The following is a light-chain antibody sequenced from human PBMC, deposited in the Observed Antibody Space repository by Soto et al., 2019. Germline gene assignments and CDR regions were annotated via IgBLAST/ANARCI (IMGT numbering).Light chain of an antibody. CDR2: AAS. V-gene: IGKV3-20*01. Sequence: EIAWTQSPGTLSFSPGERATLSCRTSQSVSSSYLAWYQKKPGQAPRLLIYAASSRATGIPDRLSGSGSGTDFSLTISRLQPEDFAVDYGQQYGSSPITFGQGTRLEI. CDR3: QQYGSSPIT. CDR1: QSVSSSY. J-gene: IGKJ5*01.